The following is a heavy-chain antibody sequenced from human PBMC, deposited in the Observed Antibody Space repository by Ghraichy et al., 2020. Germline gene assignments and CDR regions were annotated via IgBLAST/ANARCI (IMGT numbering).Heavy chain of an antibody. CDR1: GFTFSSYA. D-gene: IGHD3-10*01. V-gene: IGHV3-30*04. CDR2: ISYDGSNK. Sequence: GGSLRLSCAASGFTFSSYAMHWVRQAPGKGLEWVAVISYDGSNKYYADSVKGRFTISRDNSKNTLYLQMNSLRAEDTAVYYCARDSDGSGPATSHWELIIGELDYWGQGTLVTVSS. CDR3: ARDSDGSGPATSHWELIIGELDY. J-gene: IGHJ4*02.